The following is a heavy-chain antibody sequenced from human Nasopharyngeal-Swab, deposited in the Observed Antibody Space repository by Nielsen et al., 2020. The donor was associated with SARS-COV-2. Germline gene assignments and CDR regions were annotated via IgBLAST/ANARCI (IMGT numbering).Heavy chain of an antibody. J-gene: IGHJ4*02. V-gene: IGHV4-61*02. Sequence: LRLSCTVSGGSISSGSYYWSWIRQPAGKGLEWIGRIYTSGSTNYNPSLKSRVTIPVDTSKNQFSLKLSSVTAADTAVYYCARGSRGYYFDYWGQGTLVTVSS. CDR1: GGSISSGSYY. CDR3: ARGSRGYYFDY. CDR2: IYTSGST. D-gene: IGHD2-15*01.